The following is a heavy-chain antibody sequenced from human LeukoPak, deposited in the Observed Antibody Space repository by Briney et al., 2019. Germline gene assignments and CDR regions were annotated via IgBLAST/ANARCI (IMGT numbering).Heavy chain of an antibody. CDR3: ASNYDSSGYYYYYYMDV. Sequence: GGSLRLSCAASGLTFSSYEMNWVRQAPGKGLEWVSYISSSGSTIYYADSVKGRFTISRDNAKNSLYLQMNSLRAEDTAVYYCASNYDSSGYYYYYYMDVWGKGTTVTVSS. V-gene: IGHV3-48*03. CDR2: ISSSGSTI. J-gene: IGHJ6*03. CDR1: GLTFSSYE. D-gene: IGHD3-22*01.